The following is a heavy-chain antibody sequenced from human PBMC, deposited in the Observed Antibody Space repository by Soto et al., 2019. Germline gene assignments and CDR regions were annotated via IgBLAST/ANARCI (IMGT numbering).Heavy chain of an antibody. CDR1: GFTFTNAW. V-gene: IGHV3-15*01. CDR2: IRGKTAGGTI. J-gene: IGHJ4*02. D-gene: IGHD2-15*01. CDR3: AKVGPVADKLDY. Sequence: EVQLVESGGGLVKPGGSLRLSCAASGFTFTNAWMSWVRQAPGKGLEWVGRIRGKTAGGTIDYAEVVKGRFAISKDDSKNTLYMQMNSLKTGDTAVYYCAKVGPVADKLDYWGQGTLVTVSS.